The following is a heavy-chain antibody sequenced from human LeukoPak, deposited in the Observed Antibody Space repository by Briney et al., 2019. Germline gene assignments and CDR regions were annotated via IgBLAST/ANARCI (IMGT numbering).Heavy chain of an antibody. CDR3: AKDRDYGGDADPAVFDL. CDR2: ISGSSGST. J-gene: IGHJ3*01. D-gene: IGHD4-23*01. Sequence: PGGSLRLSCAASGFTFDDYAMHWVRQVPGKGLEWVAGISGSSGSTGYVDSVKGRFTISRDNAKNALYLQMSSLRPDDTALYYCAKDRDYGGDADPAVFDLWGPGTMVTVSS. CDR1: GFTFDDYA. V-gene: IGHV3-9*01.